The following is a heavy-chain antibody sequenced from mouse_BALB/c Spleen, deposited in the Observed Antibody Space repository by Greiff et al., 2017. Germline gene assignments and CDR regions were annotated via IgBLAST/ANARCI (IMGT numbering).Heavy chain of an antibody. J-gene: IGHJ1*01. Sequence: VQLKQSGAELVKPGASVKLSCTASGFNIKDTYMHWVKQRPEQGLEWIGWIDPENGNTIYDPKFQGKASITADTSSNTAYLQLSSLTSEDTAVYYCARRVPLWYFDVWGAGTTVTVSS. V-gene: IGHV14-3*02. CDR3: ARRVPLWYFDV. CDR1: GFNIKDTY. CDR2: IDPENGNT. D-gene: IGHD6-1*01.